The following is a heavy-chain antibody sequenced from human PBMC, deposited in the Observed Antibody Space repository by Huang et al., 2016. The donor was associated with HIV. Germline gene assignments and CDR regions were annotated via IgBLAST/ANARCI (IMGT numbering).Heavy chain of an antibody. Sequence: QVQLQQWGAGLLKPSETLSLTCAVDGGSVSGNYWSWIRQPPGKGLEWIAEINDNGYTNYNPSLKSRVTRSVHTSRNQFSLKLNSVTAADATVYYCARASWYEPRSWYFGLWGRGTLVTVSS. CDR1: GGSVSGNY. V-gene: IGHV4-34*01. CDR2: INDNGYT. J-gene: IGHJ2*01. D-gene: IGHD6-13*01. CDR3: ARASWYEPRSWYFGL.